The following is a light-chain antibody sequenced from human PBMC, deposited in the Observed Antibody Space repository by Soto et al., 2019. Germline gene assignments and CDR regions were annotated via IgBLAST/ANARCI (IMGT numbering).Light chain of an antibody. V-gene: IGKV1-5*01. CDR2: DAS. J-gene: IGKJ1*01. CDR1: QSISSW. CDR3: QQYNYFSWT. Sequence: DILMTQSPSTLSASVGDRVTLTCRASQSISSWLAWYQQKPGKAPKLLIYDASSLESGVPSRFSGRGSGTEFTLTISSLQPDDCATYYCQQYNYFSWTFGQGTKGEIK.